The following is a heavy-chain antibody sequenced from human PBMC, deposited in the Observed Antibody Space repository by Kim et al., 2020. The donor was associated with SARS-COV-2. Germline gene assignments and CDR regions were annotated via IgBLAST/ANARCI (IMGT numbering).Heavy chain of an antibody. CDR3: ARDGGGGYDYWWFDP. D-gene: IGHD5-12*01. V-gene: IGHV4-30-4*01. CDR2: IYYSGST. Sequence: SETLSLTCTVSGGSISSGDYYWSWIRQPPGKGLEWIGYIYYSGSTYYNPSLKSRVTISVDTSKNQFSLKLSSVTAADTAVYYCARDGGGGYDYWWFDPWGQGTLVTVSS. CDR1: GGSISSGDYY. J-gene: IGHJ5*02.